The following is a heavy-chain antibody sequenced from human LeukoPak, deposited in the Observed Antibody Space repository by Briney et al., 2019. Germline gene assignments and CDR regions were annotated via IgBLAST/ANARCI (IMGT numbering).Heavy chain of an antibody. J-gene: IGHJ4*02. D-gene: IGHD2-2*02. CDR3: AKSPYCSSTSCHIDY. CDR1: GFTFSSYG. CDR2: IRYDGSNK. V-gene: IGHV3-30*02. Sequence: GGSLRLSCAASGFTFSSYGMHWVRQAPGKGLEWVAFIRYDGSNKYYADSVKGRFTISRDNSKNTLYLQMNSLRAEDTAVYYCAKSPYCSSTSCHIDYWGQGTLVTVSS.